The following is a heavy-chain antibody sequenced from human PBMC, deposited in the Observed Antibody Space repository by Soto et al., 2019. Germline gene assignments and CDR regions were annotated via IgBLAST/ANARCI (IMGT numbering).Heavy chain of an antibody. CDR3: SKDRWVVGGMDGGNYYYYGMDV. D-gene: IGHD6-19*01. CDR1: GFTFRSYG. V-gene: IGHV3-30*18. CDR2: ISYDGSNK. J-gene: IGHJ6*02. Sequence: GGSLRLSCAASGFTFRSYGMHWFRQAQGKGLVWLAVISYDGSNKYYADSVKGRLTISRDNSRNTLYLQMNSLRAEDTAVYYCSKDRWVVGGMDGGNYYYYGMDVWGQGTTVTVSS.